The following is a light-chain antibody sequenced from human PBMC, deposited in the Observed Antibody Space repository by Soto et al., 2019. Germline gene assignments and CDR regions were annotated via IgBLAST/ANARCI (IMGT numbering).Light chain of an antibody. J-gene: IGKJ4*01. CDR3: QQSYSTPPLT. V-gene: IGKV1-39*01. CDR2: AAS. CDR1: QSISSY. Sequence: DIPMTQSPSSLSASVGDRVTITCRARQSISSYLNWYQQKPGKAPKLLIYAASSLQSGVPSRFSGRGSGTDFTLTISSVQPEDFATYYCQQSYSTPPLTFGGGTKVEIK.